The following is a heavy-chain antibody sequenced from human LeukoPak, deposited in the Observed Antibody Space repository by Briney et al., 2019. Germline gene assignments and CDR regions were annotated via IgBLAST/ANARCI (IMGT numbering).Heavy chain of an antibody. V-gene: IGHV4-39*07. CDR3: ASSSSWPDYYYYGMDV. CDR2: INHSGST. D-gene: IGHD6-13*01. J-gene: IGHJ6*02. CDR1: GGSISSTIYY. Sequence: PSETLSLTCTVSGGSISSTIYYWGWIRQPPGKGLEWIGEINHSGSTNYNPSLKSRVTISVDTSKNQFSLKLSSVTAADTAVYYCASSSSWPDYYYYGMDVWGQGTTVTVSS.